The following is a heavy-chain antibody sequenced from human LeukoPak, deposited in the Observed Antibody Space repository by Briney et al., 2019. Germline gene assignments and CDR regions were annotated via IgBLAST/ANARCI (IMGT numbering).Heavy chain of an antibody. J-gene: IGHJ5*02. V-gene: IGHV3-11*01. CDR1: GFTFSDYY. Sequence: GGSLRLSCAASGFTFSDYYMSWIRQAPGKGLEWVSYISSSGSTIYYADSVKGRFTISRDNAKNSLYLQMNSLRAEDTAVYYCARELSYYDSSGYYSRFDPWGQGTLVTVSS. CDR3: ARELSYYDSSGYYSRFDP. CDR2: ISSSGSTI. D-gene: IGHD3-22*01.